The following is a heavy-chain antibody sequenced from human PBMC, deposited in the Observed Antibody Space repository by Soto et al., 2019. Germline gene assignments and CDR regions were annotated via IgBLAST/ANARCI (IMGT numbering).Heavy chain of an antibody. J-gene: IGHJ4*02. CDR2: IKQDGSEK. Sequence: GGSVRLSCAASGFTFSSYWMSWVRQAPGKGLEWVANIKQDGSEKYYVDSVKGRFTISRDNAKNSLYLQMNSLRAEDTAVYYCARVGPDTYYYDSSGYYYYFDYWGQGTLVTVSS. CDR3: ARVGPDTYYYDSSGYYYYFDY. CDR1: GFTFSSYW. D-gene: IGHD3-22*01. V-gene: IGHV3-7*01.